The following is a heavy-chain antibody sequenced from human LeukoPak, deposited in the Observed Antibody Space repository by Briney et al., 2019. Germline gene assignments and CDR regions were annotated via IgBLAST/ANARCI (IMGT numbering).Heavy chain of an antibody. Sequence: SSETLSLTCAVYGGSFSGYYWSWIRQPPGKGLEWIGEINHSGSTNYNPSLKSRVTMSVDTSKNQFSLKLSSVTAADTAVYCCARALSDYVFPYWFDPWGQGILVTVSS. V-gene: IGHV4-34*01. CDR2: INHSGST. J-gene: IGHJ5*02. D-gene: IGHD3-16*01. CDR3: ARALSDYVFPYWFDP. CDR1: GGSFSGYY.